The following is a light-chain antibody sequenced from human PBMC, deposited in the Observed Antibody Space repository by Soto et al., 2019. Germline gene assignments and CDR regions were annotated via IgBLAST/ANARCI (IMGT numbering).Light chain of an antibody. CDR2: GAS. CDR3: QQYYSFPWT. CDR1: QSLGGS. V-gene: IGKV3-15*01. Sequence: IVMTQSPATLSVSPGERAPLSCRASQSLGGSLAWYQQKPGQAPRLLIYGASTRVTGIPARFSGSGSGTDCTLTISCLQSEDVATYYCQQYYSFPWTLGQGTKVDIK. J-gene: IGKJ1*01.